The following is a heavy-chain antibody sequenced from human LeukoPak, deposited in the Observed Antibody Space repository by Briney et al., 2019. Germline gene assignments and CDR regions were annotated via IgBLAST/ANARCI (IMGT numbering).Heavy chain of an antibody. CDR2: ISGSSTYI. Sequence: PGGSLRLSCAASGFTFNTYSLIWVRQAPGKGLEWVSSISGSSTYIFYADSVKGRFTISRDNAKNSLYLQMNSLRAEDTAVYYCARTREQWQVLDYWGQGTLVTVSS. CDR1: GFTFNTYS. V-gene: IGHV3-21*06. D-gene: IGHD6-19*01. J-gene: IGHJ4*02. CDR3: ARTREQWQVLDY.